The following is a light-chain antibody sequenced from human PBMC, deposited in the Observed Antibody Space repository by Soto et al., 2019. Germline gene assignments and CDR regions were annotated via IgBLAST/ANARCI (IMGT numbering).Light chain of an antibody. CDR3: QQYNSYSANA. CDR2: DAS. J-gene: IGKJ2*01. V-gene: IGKV1-5*01. CDR1: QSISGW. Sequence: DIQMTQSPYTLSPSVGDRASITCRASQSISGWLAWYQQKPGKAPKLLIYDASSLESGVPSRFSGSGSGTEFSLTISRLQPDDFATYYCQQYNSYSANAFGQGTKLEIK.